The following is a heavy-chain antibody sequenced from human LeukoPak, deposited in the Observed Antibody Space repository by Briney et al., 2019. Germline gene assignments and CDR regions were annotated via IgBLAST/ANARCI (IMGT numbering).Heavy chain of an antibody. V-gene: IGHV3-53*05. Sequence: PGGSLRLSCAASGFTVSSNYMSWVRQAPGKGLEWVSVLYTGGGTYYADSVKGRFTISRDNSKNTLYLQMSSLRAEDTAVYYCVKGKDGYMDYWGQGTLVTVSS. D-gene: IGHD5-24*01. CDR1: GFTVSSNY. CDR3: VKGKDGYMDY. CDR2: LYTGGGT. J-gene: IGHJ4*02.